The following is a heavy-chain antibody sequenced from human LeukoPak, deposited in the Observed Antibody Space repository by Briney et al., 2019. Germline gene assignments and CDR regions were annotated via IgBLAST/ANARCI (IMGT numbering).Heavy chain of an antibody. J-gene: IGHJ4*02. Sequence: PGGSLRLSCAASGFTFSSYAMHWVRQAPGKGLEWVAVISYDGSNKYYADSVKGRFTISRDNSKNTLYLQVNSLRAEDTAVYYCARLPYYYDSSGYYQPPFGYWGQGTLVTVSS. CDR2: ISYDGSNK. CDR1: GFTFSSYA. D-gene: IGHD3-22*01. CDR3: ARLPYYYDSSGYYQPPFGY. V-gene: IGHV3-30*04.